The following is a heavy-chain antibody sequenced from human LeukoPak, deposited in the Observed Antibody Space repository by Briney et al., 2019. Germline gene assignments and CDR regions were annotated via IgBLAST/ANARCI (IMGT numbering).Heavy chain of an antibody. Sequence: GGSLRLSCAASGFTFSSAWMSWVRQAPGKGLEWVGRIKSKTHGGTTDYAAPVKGRFTISRDDSKNIFYLQMNSLKTEDTAVYYCTTSPVPGLDYWGQGTLVIVSS. CDR3: TTSPVPGLDY. CDR2: IKSKTHGGTT. CDR1: GFTFSSAW. V-gene: IGHV3-15*01. J-gene: IGHJ4*02. D-gene: IGHD6-19*01.